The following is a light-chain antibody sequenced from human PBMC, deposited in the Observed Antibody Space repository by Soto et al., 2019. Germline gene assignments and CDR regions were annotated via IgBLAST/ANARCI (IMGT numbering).Light chain of an antibody. CDR3: QQYNNWLIT. CDR2: GAS. V-gene: IGKV3-15*01. CDR1: QSVNSN. Sequence: EVVMTQSPDTLSVSAGERATLSCRASQSVNSNLAWYQQRLGQAPRLLIFGASTRATDIPARFSGSGSGTEFTLTISSLQSEDFAVYYCQQYNNWLITFGQGTRLEIK. J-gene: IGKJ5*01.